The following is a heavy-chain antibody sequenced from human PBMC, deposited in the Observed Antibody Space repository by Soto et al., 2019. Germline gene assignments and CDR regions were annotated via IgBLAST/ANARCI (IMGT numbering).Heavy chain of an antibody. V-gene: IGHV1-69*05. Sequence: SVKVSCKASGCTFSSYAISWVRQAPGQGLEWMGGIIPIFGTANYAQKLQGRVTMTTDTSTSTAYMELRSLRSDDTAVYYCARDLPPKDYWGQGTLVTVSS. CDR1: GCTFSSYA. CDR2: IIPIFGTA. CDR3: ARDLPPKDY. J-gene: IGHJ4*02.